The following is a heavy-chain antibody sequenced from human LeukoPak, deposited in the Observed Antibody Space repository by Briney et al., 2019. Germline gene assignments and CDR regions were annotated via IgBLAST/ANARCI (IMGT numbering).Heavy chain of an antibody. CDR3: ARHVTVFWSCYYFDY. D-gene: IGHD3-3*01. CDR2: IYPGDPDT. J-gene: IGHJ4*02. V-gene: IGHV5-51*01. CDR1: GYSFTSYW. Sequence: RGESLKISCKGSGYSFTSYWIGWVRQMPGKGLEWMGIIYPGDPDTRYSPSFQGQVTISAAKSISTAYLQWSSLKASDTAMYYCARHVTVFWSCYYFDYWGQGTMVTVSS.